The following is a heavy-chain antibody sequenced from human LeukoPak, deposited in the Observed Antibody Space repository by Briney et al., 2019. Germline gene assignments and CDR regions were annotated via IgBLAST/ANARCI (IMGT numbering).Heavy chain of an antibody. V-gene: IGHV4-39*01. J-gene: IGHJ4*02. D-gene: IGHD3-10*01. CDR2: IYYSGST. CDR1: GGSISSSGYY. Sequence: SETLSLTCTVSGGSISSSGYYWGWIRQPPGKGLEWIGSIYYSGSTYYNPSLKSRVTISVDTSKNQFSLKLSSVTAADTAVYYCASFMVRGVIITPHLRGFDYWGQGTLVTVSS. CDR3: ASFMVRGVIITPHLRGFDY.